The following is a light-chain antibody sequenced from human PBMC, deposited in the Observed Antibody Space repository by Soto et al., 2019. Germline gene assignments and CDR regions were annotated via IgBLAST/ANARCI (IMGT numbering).Light chain of an antibody. Sequence: EIVLTQSPGTLSLSPGERATLSCRASQSVSSSYFAWYQQKPGQAPRLLIDGASSRATGIPDRFSGSGSGTAFTLTISRLEPEDFAVYYCQQYGSSPYTFGQGTKLEIK. V-gene: IGKV3-20*01. J-gene: IGKJ2*01. CDR2: GAS. CDR3: QQYGSSPYT. CDR1: QSVSSSY.